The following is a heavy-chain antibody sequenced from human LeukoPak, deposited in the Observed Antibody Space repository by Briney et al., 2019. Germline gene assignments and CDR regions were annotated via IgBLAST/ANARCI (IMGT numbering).Heavy chain of an antibody. V-gene: IGHV4-30-2*01. Sequence: SETLSLTCTVSGGSISSGGYYWSWIRQPPGKGLEWIGYIYHSGSTYYNPSLKSRVTISVDRSKNQFSLKLSSVTAADTAVYYCARGAPLVRRHLDYWGQGTLVTVSS. CDR3: ARGAPLVRRHLDY. CDR2: IYHSGST. J-gene: IGHJ4*02. D-gene: IGHD6-6*01. CDR1: GGSISSGGYY.